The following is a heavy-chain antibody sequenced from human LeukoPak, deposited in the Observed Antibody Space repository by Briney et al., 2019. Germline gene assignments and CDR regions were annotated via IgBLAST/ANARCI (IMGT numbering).Heavy chain of an antibody. CDR2: IYYSGST. D-gene: IGHD6-6*01. J-gene: IGHJ4*02. Sequence: VKPSETLSLTCTVSGGSISSSSYYWGWIRQPPGKGLEWIGSIYYSGSTYYNPSLKSRVTISVDTSKNQFSLKLSSVTATDTAVYYCGLTYSSSSKFDYWGQGTLVTDSS. CDR1: GGSISSSSYY. V-gene: IGHV4-39*01. CDR3: GLTYSSSSKFDY.